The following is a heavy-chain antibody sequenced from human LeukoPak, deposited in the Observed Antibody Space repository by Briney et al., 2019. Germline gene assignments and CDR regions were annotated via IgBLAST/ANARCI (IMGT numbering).Heavy chain of an antibody. CDR1: GFTFSGST. V-gene: IGHV3-73*01. CDR2: IRSKAKSFAT. CDR3: SRAYDTTGYYYIDY. D-gene: IGHD3-22*01. Sequence: GGSLRLSCAASGFTFSGSTVHWVRQASGKGLEWVGRIRSKAKSFATAYAASVTGRLTISRDDSDNTAYLQMNSLKTEDTAVYYCSRAYDTTGYYYIDYWGQGTLVTVPS. J-gene: IGHJ4*02.